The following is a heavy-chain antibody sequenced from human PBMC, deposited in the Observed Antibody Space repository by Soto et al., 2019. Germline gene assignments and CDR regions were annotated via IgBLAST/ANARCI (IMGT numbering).Heavy chain of an antibody. Sequence: RASVKVSCKASGYTFTSYDINWVRQATGQGLEWMGWMNPNSGNTGYAQKFQGRVTMTRNTSISTAYMELSSLRSEDTAVYYCARGVYYYDSSGYYYFDYWGQGTLVTVSS. CDR2: MNPNSGNT. J-gene: IGHJ4*02. CDR3: ARGVYYYDSSGYYYFDY. D-gene: IGHD3-22*01. CDR1: GYTFTSYD. V-gene: IGHV1-8*01.